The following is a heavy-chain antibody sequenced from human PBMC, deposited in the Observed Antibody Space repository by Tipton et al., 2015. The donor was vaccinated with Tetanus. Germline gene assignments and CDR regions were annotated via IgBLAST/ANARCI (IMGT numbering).Heavy chain of an antibody. CDR3: ARDGDTSGHYGIFDS. CDR1: GFTFRNYG. CDR2: TWSHGGNI. D-gene: IGHD3-22*01. V-gene: IGHV3-33*01. J-gene: IGHJ4*02. Sequence: SLRLSCAASGFTFRNYGIHWVRQAPGKGLEWVAVTWSHGGNIYYADSVKGRCAVSRDNSKNTVYLQMNSLSAEDAAVYYCARDGDTSGHYGIFDSWGQGTLLIVSS.